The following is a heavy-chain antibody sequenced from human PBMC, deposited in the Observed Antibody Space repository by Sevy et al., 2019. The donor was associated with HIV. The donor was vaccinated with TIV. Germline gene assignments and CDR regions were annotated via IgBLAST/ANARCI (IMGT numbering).Heavy chain of an antibody. CDR2: LKSDVYGGTV. CDR3: TRRKAAQSIFDY. Sequence: GGSLRLSCIASGFTFGVYCMSWVRQAPGKGLEWVAFLKSDVYGGTVDHAASVRGRFIISRDDFKTIAYLQMNDVKTEDTGVYYCTRRKAAQSIFDYWGQGTLVTVSS. V-gene: IGHV3-49*04. J-gene: IGHJ4*02. D-gene: IGHD6-13*01. CDR1: GFTFGVYC.